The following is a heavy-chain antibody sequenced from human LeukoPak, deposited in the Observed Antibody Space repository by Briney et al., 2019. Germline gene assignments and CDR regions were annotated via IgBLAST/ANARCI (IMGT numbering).Heavy chain of an antibody. D-gene: IGHD5-18*01. J-gene: IGHJ3*02. Sequence: KASETLSLTCTVSGGSISSYYWSWIRQPAGKGLEWIGRIYTSGSTNYNPSLKSRVTMSVDTSRNQFSLKLSSVTAADTAVYYCARWSSCSYGYNDAFDIWGQGTMVTVSS. CDR1: GGSISSYY. CDR3: ARWSSCSYGYNDAFDI. CDR2: IYTSGST. V-gene: IGHV4-4*07.